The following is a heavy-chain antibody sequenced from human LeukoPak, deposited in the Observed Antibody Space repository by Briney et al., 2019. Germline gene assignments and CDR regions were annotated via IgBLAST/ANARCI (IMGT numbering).Heavy chain of an antibody. CDR1: GGSISSSSAY. V-gene: IGHV4-61*01. CDR2: IFYSGDT. Sequence: PSETLSLTCTVSGGSISSSSAYWGWIRQPPGKGLEWIGYIFYSGDTTYNPSLKSRVTISIDTPKNQFSLKMTSATAADTAVYFCARDKRPGDNWGPGTLVTVSS. D-gene: IGHD7-27*01. CDR3: ARDKRPGDN. J-gene: IGHJ4*02.